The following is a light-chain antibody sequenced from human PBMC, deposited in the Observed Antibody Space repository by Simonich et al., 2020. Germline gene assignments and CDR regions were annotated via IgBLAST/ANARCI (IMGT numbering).Light chain of an antibody. CDR2: GAS. CDR3: QQYKNWWT. CDR1: QSVSSN. J-gene: IGKJ1*01. V-gene: IGKV3-15*01. Sequence: EIVMTQSPATLSVSPGERATLSCRASQSVSSNLAWYQQKPGQAPRLLIYGASTRAAGIPARFRGSWSGTEFTLTISSLQSEDFAVYYCQQYKNWWTFGQGTKVEIK.